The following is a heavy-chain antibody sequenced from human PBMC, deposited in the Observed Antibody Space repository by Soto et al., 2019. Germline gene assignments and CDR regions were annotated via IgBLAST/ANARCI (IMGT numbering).Heavy chain of an antibody. D-gene: IGHD6-19*01. CDR3: AKDKLSYSSGWYYFDY. V-gene: IGHV3-9*01. Sequence: GGSLRLSCAASGFTFDDYAMHWVRQAPGKGLEWVSGISWNGGSIGYADSVKGRFTISRDNAKNSLYLQMNSLRAEDTALYYCAKDKLSYSSGWYYFDYWGQGTLVTVSS. CDR1: GFTFDDYA. CDR2: ISWNGGSI. J-gene: IGHJ4*02.